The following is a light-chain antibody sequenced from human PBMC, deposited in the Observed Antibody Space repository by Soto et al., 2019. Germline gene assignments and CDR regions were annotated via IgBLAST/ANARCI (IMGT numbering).Light chain of an antibody. V-gene: IGKV1-5*01. Sequence: DIQMTQSPSTLSASVGDRVTITCRASQSSSSWLAWYQQKPGKAPRLLIYDASYLERGVPSRFSGSGSGTEFTLTISDLQPDDLATYYCQQYNSFWTIGQGTKVEI. CDR1: QSSSSW. CDR3: QQYNSFWT. CDR2: DAS. J-gene: IGKJ1*01.